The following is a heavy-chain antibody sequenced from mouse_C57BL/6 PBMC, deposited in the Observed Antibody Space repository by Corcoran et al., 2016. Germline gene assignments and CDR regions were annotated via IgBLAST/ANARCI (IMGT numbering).Heavy chain of an antibody. CDR2: INTYSGVP. CDR3: ARSYDYLDWYFDV. CDR1: GYTFTTYG. J-gene: IGHJ1*03. Sequence: QIQLVQSGPELKKPGETVKISCKASGYTFTTYGMSWVKQAPGKGLKWMGWINTYSGVPTYVDDFKGRFAFSLETSASTAYLQINNLKNEDTATYFCARSYDYLDWYFDVWGTGTTVTVSS. V-gene: IGHV9-3*01. D-gene: IGHD2-4*01.